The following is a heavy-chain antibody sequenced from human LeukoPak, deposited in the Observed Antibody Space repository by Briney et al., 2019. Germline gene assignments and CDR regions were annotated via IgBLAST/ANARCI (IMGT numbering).Heavy chain of an antibody. CDR2: IYYSGST. V-gene: IGHV4-59*01. D-gene: IGHD2-15*01. CDR1: GGSISSYY. Sequence: SETLSLTCTVSGGSISSYYWSWIRQPPGKGLEWIGYIYYSGSTNYNPSLKSRVTIPVDTSKNQFSLKLSSVTAADTAVYYCARDRISQGFDYWGQGTLVTVSS. CDR3: ARDRISQGFDY. J-gene: IGHJ4*02.